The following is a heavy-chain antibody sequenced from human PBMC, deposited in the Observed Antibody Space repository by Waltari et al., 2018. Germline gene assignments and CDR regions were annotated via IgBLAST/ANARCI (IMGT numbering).Heavy chain of an antibody. CDR2: INSDGSST. CDR1: GFTFSSYW. Sequence: EVQLVESGGGLVQPGGSLRLSCAASGFTFSSYWINWVRQATGKGLVWVSRINSDGSSTSYADSVKGRFTISRDNAKNTLYLQMNSLRAEDTAVYYCAREGSPTVTYYYYYYYMDVWGKGTTVTVSS. J-gene: IGHJ6*03. CDR3: AREGSPTVTYYYYYYYMDV. V-gene: IGHV3-74*01. D-gene: IGHD4-17*01.